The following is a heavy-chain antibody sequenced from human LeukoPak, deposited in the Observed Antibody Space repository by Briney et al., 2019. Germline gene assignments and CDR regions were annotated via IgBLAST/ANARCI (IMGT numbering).Heavy chain of an antibody. CDR2: INHSGST. CDR1: GGSFSGYY. V-gene: IGHV4-34*01. Sequence: PSETLSLTCAVYGGSFSGYYWSWIRQPPGKGLEWIGEINHSGSTNYNPSLKSRDTISVDTSKNQFSLKLSSVTAADTAVYYCARGYSSSWYLTTYYYYGMDVWGQGTTVTVSS. J-gene: IGHJ6*02. CDR3: ARGYSSSWYLTTYYYYGMDV. D-gene: IGHD6-13*01.